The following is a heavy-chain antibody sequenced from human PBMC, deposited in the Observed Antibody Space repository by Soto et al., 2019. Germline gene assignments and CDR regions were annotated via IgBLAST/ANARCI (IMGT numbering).Heavy chain of an antibody. Sequence: GASVKVSCKASGGTFSSYAIGWVRQAPGQGLEWMGGIIPIFGTANYAQKFQGRVTITADESTSTAYMELSSLRSEDTAVYYCARTPMGWFDPWGQGTLVTVSS. J-gene: IGHJ5*02. CDR3: ARTPMGWFDP. CDR2: IIPIFGTA. V-gene: IGHV1-69*13. D-gene: IGHD2-15*01. CDR1: GGTFSSYA.